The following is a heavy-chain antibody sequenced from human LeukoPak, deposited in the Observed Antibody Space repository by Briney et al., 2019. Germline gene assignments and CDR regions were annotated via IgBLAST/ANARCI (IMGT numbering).Heavy chain of an antibody. J-gene: IGHJ3*02. CDR3: ASAITMIVVATGSGAFDI. Sequence: PGGTLRLSCAASGFTVRSNYMRWVRQAPGKGVEWVLVIYSGGSTYYADSVKSRFTISRDNSKNTLYLQMNSLRAEDTAVYYCASAITMIVVATGSGAFDIWGQGTMVTVSS. CDR1: GFTVRSNY. D-gene: IGHD3-22*01. CDR2: IYSGGST. V-gene: IGHV3-66*01.